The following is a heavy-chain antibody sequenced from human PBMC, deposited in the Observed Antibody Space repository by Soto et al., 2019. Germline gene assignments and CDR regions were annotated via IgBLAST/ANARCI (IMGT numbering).Heavy chain of an antibody. Sequence: EVQLVESGGGLVKPGGSLRLSCAASGFTFSNAWMNWVRQAPGKELEWVGRIKSNTDGGKTDYAAPVKGRFTISRDDSKNTQYLQMNSLKTEDTAVYYCTRQVAGAFDYWGQGTLVTVSS. D-gene: IGHD6-19*01. CDR3: TRQVAGAFDY. V-gene: IGHV3-15*07. CDR1: GFTFSNAW. J-gene: IGHJ4*02. CDR2: IKSNTDGGKT.